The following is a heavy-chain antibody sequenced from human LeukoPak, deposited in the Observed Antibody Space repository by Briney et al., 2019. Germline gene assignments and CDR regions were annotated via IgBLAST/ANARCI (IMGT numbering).Heavy chain of an antibody. CDR1: GGSISSYY. D-gene: IGHD4-23*01. CDR3: AREAITNRTVV. J-gene: IGHJ4*02. CDR2: IYYSGST. Sequence: SETLSLTCTVSGGSISSYYWGWIRQPPRKGLEWIGYIYYSGSTNYNPSLKSRVTISVDTSKNQFSLKLSSVTAADTGVYYCAREAITNRTVVWGQGTLVTVSS. V-gene: IGHV4-59*01.